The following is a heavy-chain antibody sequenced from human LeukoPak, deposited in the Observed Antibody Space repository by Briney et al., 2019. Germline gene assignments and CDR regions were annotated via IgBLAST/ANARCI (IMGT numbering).Heavy chain of an antibody. J-gene: IGHJ4*02. Sequence: GGSLRLSCADSGFTFSSYGMHWVRQAPGKGLEWVAVISYDGSNKYYADSVKGRFTISRDNSKNTLYLQMNSLRAEDTAVYYCARPPGGMATVRDYWGQGTLVTVSS. V-gene: IGHV3-30*03. D-gene: IGHD5-24*01. CDR1: GFTFSSYG. CDR2: ISYDGSNK. CDR3: ARPPGGMATVRDY.